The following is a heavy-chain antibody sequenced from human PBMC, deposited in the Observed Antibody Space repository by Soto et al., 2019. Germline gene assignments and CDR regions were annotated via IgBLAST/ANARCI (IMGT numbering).Heavy chain of an antibody. D-gene: IGHD3-22*01. V-gene: IGHV3-33*01. CDR3: TRGGYTNRAYYDLDY. CDR2: IFYDGTNK. J-gene: IGHJ4*02. Sequence: GGSLRLSCVASGFTFSNSGIHWVRQAPGKGLEWVAVIFYDGTNKYYIGSVKGRFTLSRDNSKNTVWLQMDSLRVEDTAAYYCTRGGYTNRAYYDLDYWCQGTLVTVSS. CDR1: GFTFSNSG.